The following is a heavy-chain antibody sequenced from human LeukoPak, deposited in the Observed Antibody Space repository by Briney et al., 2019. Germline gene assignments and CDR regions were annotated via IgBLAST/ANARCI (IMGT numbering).Heavy chain of an antibody. D-gene: IGHD2-2*01. J-gene: IGHJ5*02. CDR1: GYTFTSYD. CDR3: ARAGGYCSSTSCYNWFDP. V-gene: IGHV1-8*01. Sequence: ASVKVSCKASGYTFTSYDINWVRQATGQGLEWMGWMNPNSGNTGYAQKFQGRVTMTRNTSISTAYMELSSLRSEDTAVYYCARAGGYCSSTSCYNWFDPWGQGTLVTVSS. CDR2: MNPNSGNT.